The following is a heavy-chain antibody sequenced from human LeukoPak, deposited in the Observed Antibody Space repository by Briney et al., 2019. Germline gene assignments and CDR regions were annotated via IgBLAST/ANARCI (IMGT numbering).Heavy chain of an antibody. J-gene: IGHJ6*03. CDR2: IYHSGST. CDR3: AREVHSYGNGYYYYYMDV. D-gene: IGHD5-18*01. CDR1: GGSISSGGYY. Sequence: PSETLSLTCTVSGGSISSGGYYWSWIRQPPGKGLEWIGYIYHSGSTYYNPSLKSRVTISVDRSKNQFSLKLSSVTAADTAVYYCAREVHSYGNGYYYYYMDVWGKGTTVTVSS. V-gene: IGHV4-30-2*01.